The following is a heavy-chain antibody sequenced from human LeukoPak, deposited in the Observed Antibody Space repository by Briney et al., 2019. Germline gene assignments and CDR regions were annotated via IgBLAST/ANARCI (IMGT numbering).Heavy chain of an antibody. CDR2: IYYSGST. CDR1: GGSISSYY. V-gene: IGHV4-59*01. D-gene: IGHD2-2*01. CDR3: ARGVPAATPFDY. Sequence: ASETLSLTCTVSGGSISSYYWSWIRQPPGKGLEWIGYIYYSGSTNYNPSLKSRVTISVDTSKNQFSLKLSSVTAADTAVYYCARGVPAATPFDYWGQGTLVTVSS. J-gene: IGHJ4*02.